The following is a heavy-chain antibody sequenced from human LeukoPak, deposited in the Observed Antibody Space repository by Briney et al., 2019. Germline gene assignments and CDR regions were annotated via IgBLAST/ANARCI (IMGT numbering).Heavy chain of an antibody. CDR2: ICAGSGAIT. J-gene: IGHJ6*02. V-gene: IGHV3-23*01. CDR1: VFTFSIYA. CDR3: AKNYDSGRGVPYGMDV. Sequence: GGSLRLSCVASVFTFSIYAMRWVRQAPGKGLECVSAICAGSGAITIYADSVKGRFTIYRDNSKNTLYLQMNSLRGEDTAVYYCAKNYDSGRGVPYGMDVWGQGTTVTVSS. D-gene: IGHD3-10*01.